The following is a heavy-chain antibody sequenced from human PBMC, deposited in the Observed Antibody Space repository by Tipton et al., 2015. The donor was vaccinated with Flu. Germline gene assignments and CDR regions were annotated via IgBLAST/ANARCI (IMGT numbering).Heavy chain of an antibody. CDR1: GGSISSHY. CDR2: IYYSGTT. D-gene: IGHD3-22*01. J-gene: IGHJ3*02. V-gene: IGHV4-59*11. CDR3: ARDRQITMIGRDAFDI. Sequence: TLSLTCTVSGGSISSHYWNWIRQPPGTGLEWIGSIYYSGTTYYNPSLKSRVTMSVDTSKNQFSLKLSSVTAADTAVYYCARDRQITMIGRDAFDIWGQGTMVTVSS.